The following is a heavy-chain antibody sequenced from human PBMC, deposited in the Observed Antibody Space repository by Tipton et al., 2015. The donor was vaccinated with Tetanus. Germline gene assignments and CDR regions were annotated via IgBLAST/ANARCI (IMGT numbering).Heavy chain of an antibody. Sequence: TLSLTCTVSGSSISSSSYYWGWIRQPPGKGLEWIGSIYYSGSTYYNPSLKSRVTISLDTSKTHFYLNLSSVTAADTAVYYCARPIKQWLVPVDSWGQGTLVTVSS. CDR2: IYYSGST. CDR3: ARPIKQWLVPVDS. D-gene: IGHD6-19*01. CDR1: GSSISSSSYY. J-gene: IGHJ4*02. V-gene: IGHV4-39*02.